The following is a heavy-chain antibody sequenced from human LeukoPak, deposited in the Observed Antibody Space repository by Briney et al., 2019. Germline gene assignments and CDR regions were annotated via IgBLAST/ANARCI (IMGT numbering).Heavy chain of an antibody. CDR2: ISWNSGSI. J-gene: IGHJ3*02. CDR3: ARAHYPGDAFDI. Sequence: GGSLRLSCAASGFTFDDYAMHWVRQAPGKGLEWVSGISWNSGSIGYADSVKGRFTISTDNAVNSLYLQMNSLRAEDTAVYYCARAHYPGDAFDIWGQGTMVTVSS. CDR1: GFTFDDYA. D-gene: IGHD3-10*01. V-gene: IGHV3-9*01.